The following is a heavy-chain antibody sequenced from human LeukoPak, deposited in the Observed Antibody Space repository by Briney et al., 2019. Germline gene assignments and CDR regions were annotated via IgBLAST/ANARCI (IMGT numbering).Heavy chain of an antibody. J-gene: IGHJ4*02. V-gene: IGHV1-24*01. CDR3: ATGIVGATYNDY. Sequence: ASVKVSCKVSGYTLTELSMHWVQQAPGKGLEWMGGFDPEDGETIYAQKFQGRVTMTEDTSTDTAYMELSSLRSEDTAVHYCATGIVGATYNDYWGQGTLVTVSS. CDR2: FDPEDGET. D-gene: IGHD1-26*01. CDR1: GYTLTELS.